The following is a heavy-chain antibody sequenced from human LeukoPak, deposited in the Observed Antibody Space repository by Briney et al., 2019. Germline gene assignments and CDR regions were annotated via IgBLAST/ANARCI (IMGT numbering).Heavy chain of an antibody. J-gene: IGHJ3*01. CDR2: IYSGGST. Sequence: GGSLRLSCAASGFTVSSNYMSWVRQAPGKGLEWVSVIYSGGSTYYADSVKGRFTISRDNSKNTLYLQMKGLRVEDTALYYCVTIKGATNDGIPPGAFDFWGQGTKVTASS. CDR1: GFTVSSNY. V-gene: IGHV3-53*01. CDR3: VTIKGATNDGIPPGAFDF. D-gene: IGHD1-1*01.